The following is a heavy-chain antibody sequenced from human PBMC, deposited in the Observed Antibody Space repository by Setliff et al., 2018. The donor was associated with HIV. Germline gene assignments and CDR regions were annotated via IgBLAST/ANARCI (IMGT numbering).Heavy chain of an antibody. CDR2: INHSGST. J-gene: IGHJ4*02. V-gene: IGHV4-34*01. Sequence: PSETLSLTCAVYGGSFSGYYWSWIRQPPGKGLEWIGEINHSGSTNYNPSLKSRVTISIDTYMRQFSLTLTAMTAADTAIYYCVGDLTGFGSIFKYWGQGTLVTVSS. D-gene: IGHD2-21*01. CDR1: GGSFSGYY. CDR3: VGDLTGFGSIFKY.